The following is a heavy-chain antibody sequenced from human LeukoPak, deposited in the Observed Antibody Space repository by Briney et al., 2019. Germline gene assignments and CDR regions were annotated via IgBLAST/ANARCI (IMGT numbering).Heavy chain of an antibody. J-gene: IGHJ3*02. CDR2: IIPIFGTA. CDR3: ARDLKQGRLVDAFDI. D-gene: IGHD3-22*01. V-gene: IGHV1-69*13. Sequence: SVNVSCKASGGTFSSYAISWARQAPGQGLEWMGGIIPIFGTANYAQKFQGRVTITADESTSTAYMELSSLRSEDTAVYYCARDLKQGRLVDAFDIWGQGTMVTVSS. CDR1: GGTFSSYA.